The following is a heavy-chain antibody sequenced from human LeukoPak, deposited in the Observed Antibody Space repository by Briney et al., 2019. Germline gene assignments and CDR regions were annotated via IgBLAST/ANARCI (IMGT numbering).Heavy chain of an antibody. J-gene: IGHJ6*03. CDR2: IYYSGST. V-gene: IGHV4-59*01. CDR3: ARGEWLPYYYYYMGV. CDR1: GGSISSYY. D-gene: IGHD2-8*01. Sequence: SETLSLTCTVSGGSISSYYWSWIRQPPGKGLEWIGYIYYSGSTNYNPSLKSRVTISVDTSKNQFSLKLSSVTAADTAVYYCARGEWLPYYYYYMGVWGKGTTVTISS.